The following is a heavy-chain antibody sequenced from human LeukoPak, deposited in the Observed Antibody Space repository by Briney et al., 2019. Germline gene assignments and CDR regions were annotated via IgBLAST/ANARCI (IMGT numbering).Heavy chain of an antibody. J-gene: IGHJ4*02. D-gene: IGHD5-18*01. V-gene: IGHV3-21*01. CDR3: ARSWDTAMADDY. CDR2: ISSSSSYI. Sequence: GGSLRFSCAASGFTFSSYSMNWVRQAPGKGLEWVSSISSSSSYIYYADSVKGRFTISRDNAKNSLYLQMNSLRAEDTAVYYCARSWDTAMADDYWGQGTLVTVSS. CDR1: GFTFSSYS.